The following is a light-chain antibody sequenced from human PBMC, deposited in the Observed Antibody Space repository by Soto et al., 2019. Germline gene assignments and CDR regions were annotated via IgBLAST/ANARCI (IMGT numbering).Light chain of an antibody. J-gene: IGKJ1*01. V-gene: IGKV3-20*01. CDR2: STS. Sequence: EMVLTQSPDTLSLSPVERSTLSCISSQSISISYLAWYQQQPGQAPRLLIYSTSTRATGIPDRFSGSGSGTDFTLTITKLEPGDFAVYYCQRYGGSSWTFGQGTKVDIK. CDR3: QRYGGSSWT. CDR1: QSISISY.